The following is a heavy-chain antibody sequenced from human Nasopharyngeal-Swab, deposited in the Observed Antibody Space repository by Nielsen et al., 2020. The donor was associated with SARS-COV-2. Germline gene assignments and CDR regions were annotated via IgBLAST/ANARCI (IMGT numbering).Heavy chain of an antibody. Sequence: SETLSLTCAVSGGSFSGYYWSWIRQPPGQGLQWIGEISHAGTTNYNPSLKSRVTISVDTSKNQFSLKLSSVTAADTAVYYCARDFDKTGDWGQGTLVTVSS. D-gene: IGHD3-9*01. CDR3: ARDFDKTGD. V-gene: IGHV4-34*01. CDR2: ISHAGTT. CDR1: GGSFSGYY. J-gene: IGHJ4*02.